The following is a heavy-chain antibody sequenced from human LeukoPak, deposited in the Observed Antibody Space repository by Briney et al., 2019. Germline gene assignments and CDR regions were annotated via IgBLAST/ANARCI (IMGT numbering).Heavy chain of an antibody. CDR1: GFTFSSYD. J-gene: IGHJ4*02. Sequence: GGSLRLSCAASGFTFSSYDMHWVRQATGKGLEWVSAIGTAGDTYYPGSVKGRFTISRENAKNSLYLQMNSLRAGDTAVYYCARGGAVAGGPIDYWGQGTLVTVSS. CDR3: ARGGAVAGGPIDY. D-gene: IGHD6-19*01. V-gene: IGHV3-13*01. CDR2: IGTAGDT.